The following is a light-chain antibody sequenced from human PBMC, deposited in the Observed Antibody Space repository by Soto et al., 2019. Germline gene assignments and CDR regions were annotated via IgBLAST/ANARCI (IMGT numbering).Light chain of an antibody. CDR1: SSDVGGYNY. J-gene: IGLJ1*01. CDR3: SSYGGNNNYV. Sequence: QSALTQPASVSGSPGQSITISCTGTSSDVGGYNYVSWYQHHPGKAPKLIIYEVSERPSGVPDRFSGSKSGNTASLTVSGLQAEDEADYYCSSYGGNNNYVFGTGTKVTVL. V-gene: IGLV2-8*01. CDR2: EVS.